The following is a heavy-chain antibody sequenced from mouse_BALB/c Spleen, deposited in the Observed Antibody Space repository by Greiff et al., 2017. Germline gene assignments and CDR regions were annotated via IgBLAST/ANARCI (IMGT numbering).Heavy chain of an antibody. CDR1: GFTFSSYA. J-gene: IGHJ1*01. CDR2: ISSGGST. CDR3: ARAKYDYDWYFDV. V-gene: IGHV5-6-5*01. Sequence: EVQRVESGGGLVKPGGSLKLSCAASGFTFSSYAMSWVRQTPEKRLEWVASISSGGSTYYPDSVKGRFTISRDNARNILYLQMSSLRSEDTAMYYCARAKYDYDWYFDVWGAGTTVTVSS. D-gene: IGHD2-4*01.